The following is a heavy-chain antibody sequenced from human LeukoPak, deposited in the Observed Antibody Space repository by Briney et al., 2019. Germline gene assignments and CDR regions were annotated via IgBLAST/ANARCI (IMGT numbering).Heavy chain of an antibody. D-gene: IGHD1-26*01. Sequence: SETLSLTCSVSGGSISNYFWSWIRQPPGKGLECIGFIYYSETTNYNPSFKSRVTISVDTSKNQFSLKLNSVTAEDTAVYYCAKDYEPLVGVHRWGDWFDPWGQGTLVTVSS. V-gene: IGHV4-59*01. CDR1: GGSISNYF. CDR3: AKDYEPLVGVHRWGDWFDP. J-gene: IGHJ5*02. CDR2: IYYSETT.